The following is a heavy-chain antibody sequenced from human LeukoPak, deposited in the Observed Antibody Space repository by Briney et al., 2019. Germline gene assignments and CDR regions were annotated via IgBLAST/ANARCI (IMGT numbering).Heavy chain of an antibody. CDR1: GFTFSSYR. Sequence: GGSLRLSCAASGFTFSSYRMNWVRQAPGKGLEWVSYISSSSSTIYYADSVKGRFTISRDNAKNSLYLQMNSLRAEDTAVYYCARSSRELGGYAPWELMPPFWGQGTLVTVSS. D-gene: IGHD1-7*01. CDR3: ARSSRELGGYAPWELMPPF. V-gene: IGHV3-48*01. J-gene: IGHJ4*02. CDR2: ISSSSSTI.